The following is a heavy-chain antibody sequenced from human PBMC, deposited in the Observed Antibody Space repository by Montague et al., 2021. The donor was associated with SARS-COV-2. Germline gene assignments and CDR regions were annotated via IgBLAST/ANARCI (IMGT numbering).Heavy chain of an antibody. CDR1: GDSVSSNTAA. CDR2: TYYRSKWYY. V-gene: IGHV6-1*01. Sequence: CAISGDSVSSNTAAWNWIRQSPSRGLEWLGRTYYRSKWYYDYAVSVKSRMTISPDTSKNQFSLQLSSVTPEDRAVYYCARGPRYSLSWSLDYWGQGTLVTVSS. D-gene: IGHD6-13*01. J-gene: IGHJ4*02. CDR3: ARGPRYSLSWSLDY.